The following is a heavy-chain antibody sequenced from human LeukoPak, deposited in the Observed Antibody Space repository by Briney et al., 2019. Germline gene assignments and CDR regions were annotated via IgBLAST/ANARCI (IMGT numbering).Heavy chain of an antibody. V-gene: IGHV3-7*01. J-gene: IGHJ1*01. D-gene: IGHD2-15*01. CDR3: ARDWSNSCSGGSCYPIFQH. CDR1: GFTFSRYW. Sequence: GGSLRLSCAASGFTFSRYWMSWVRQAPGKGLEWVANINQDGSEKYYVDSVKGRFTISRDNAKNSLYLQMNSLRAEDTAVYYCARDWSNSCSGGSCYPIFQHWGQGTLVTVSS. CDR2: INQDGSEK.